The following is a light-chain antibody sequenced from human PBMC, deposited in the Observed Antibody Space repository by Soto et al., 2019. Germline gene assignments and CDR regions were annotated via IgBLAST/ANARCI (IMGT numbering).Light chain of an antibody. J-gene: IGLJ3*02. Sequence: QSVLTQPASVSGSPGQSITISCTGTSGEIGGYNSVSWYQQHPGKAPKLLIYEVVKRPSGVSNRFSGSKSGNTASLTLSGLQADDGADYYCSSFTSSSTWVFGGGTKVTVL. CDR1: SGEIGGYNS. CDR2: EVV. V-gene: IGLV2-14*01. CDR3: SSFTSSSTWV.